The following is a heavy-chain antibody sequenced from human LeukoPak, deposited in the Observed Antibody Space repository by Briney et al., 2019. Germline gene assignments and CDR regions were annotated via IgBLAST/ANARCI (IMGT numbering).Heavy chain of an antibody. V-gene: IGHV3-7*01. Sequence: SGGSLRLSCAASGFTFSSYWMSWVRQAPGKGLEWVANIKQGGSEKYYVDSVKGRFTISRDNAKNSLYLQMNSLRAEDTAVYYCARSGPICSGGSCYYRYWGQGTLVTVSS. J-gene: IGHJ4*02. CDR1: GFTFSSYW. CDR3: ARSGPICSGGSCYYRY. CDR2: IKQGGSEK. D-gene: IGHD2-15*01.